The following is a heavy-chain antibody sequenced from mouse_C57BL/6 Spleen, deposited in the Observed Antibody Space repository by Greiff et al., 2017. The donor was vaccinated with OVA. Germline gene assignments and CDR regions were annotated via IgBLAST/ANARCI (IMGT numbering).Heavy chain of an antibody. J-gene: IGHJ4*01. CDR1: GFTFSSYG. CDR3: ARHYWDGNYYAMDY. V-gene: IGHV5-6*01. CDR2: ISSGGSYT. Sequence: VQLKESGGDLVKPGGFLKLSCAASGFTFSSYGMSWVRQTPDKRLEWVATISSGGSYTYYPDSVKGRFTISRDNAKNTIDLQMGSLKSEDTAMDYCARHYWDGNYYAMDYWGQGTSVTVSS. D-gene: IGHD4-1*01.